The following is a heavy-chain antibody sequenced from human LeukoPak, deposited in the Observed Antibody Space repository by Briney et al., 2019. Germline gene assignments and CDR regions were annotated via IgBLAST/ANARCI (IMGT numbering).Heavy chain of an antibody. J-gene: IGHJ4*02. D-gene: IGHD6-13*01. CDR3: ARDIEAAGLFLDY. Sequence: SGGSLRLSCAASGFTFSSYWMSWGRQAPGRGLEWGANMKYDGSEKYYVDSVKGRFTISRGNARNSLYLQMSSARAEDTAVYYCARDIEAAGLFLDYWGQGTLVTVSS. CDR1: GFTFSSYW. V-gene: IGHV3-7*01. CDR2: MKYDGSEK.